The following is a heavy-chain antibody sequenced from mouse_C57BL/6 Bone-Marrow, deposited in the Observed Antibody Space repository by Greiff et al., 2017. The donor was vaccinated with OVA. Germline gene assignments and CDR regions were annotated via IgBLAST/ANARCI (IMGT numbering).Heavy chain of an antibody. CDR2: IWSGGST. D-gene: IGHD1-1*01. V-gene: IGHV2-2*01. CDR1: GFSLTSYG. Sequence: VMLVESGPGLVQPSQSLSITCTVSGFSLTSYGVHWVRQSPGKGLEWLGVIWSGGSTDYNAAFISRLSISKDNSKSQVFFKMNSLQADDTAIYYCARNSYYGSSYAMGCWGQGTSVTVAS. CDR3: ARNSYYGSSYAMGC. J-gene: IGHJ4*01.